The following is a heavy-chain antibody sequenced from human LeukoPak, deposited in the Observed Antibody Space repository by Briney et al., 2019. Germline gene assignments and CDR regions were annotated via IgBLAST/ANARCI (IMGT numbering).Heavy chain of an antibody. D-gene: IGHD3-10*01. CDR3: ARAGYYYGSGPVFDY. V-gene: IGHV3-48*03. CDR2: ISSSGGTV. J-gene: IGHJ4*02. Sequence: PGGSLTLSCAASGFTFSSFEMNWVRQAPGKGLEWVSYISSSGGTVYYADSVKGRFTISRDNAKSSLYLQMNSLRAEDTGVYYCARAGYYYGSGPVFDYWGQGTLVTVSS. CDR1: GFTFSSFE.